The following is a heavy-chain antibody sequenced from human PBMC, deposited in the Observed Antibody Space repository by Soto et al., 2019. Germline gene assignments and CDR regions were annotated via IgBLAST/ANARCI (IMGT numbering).Heavy chain of an antibody. CDR2: IYYSGST. Sequence: QLQLQESGPGLVKPSETLSLTCTVSGGSISSSSYYWGWIRQPPGKGLEWIGSIYYSGSTYYNPSLKSRVTISVATSKIQFSLKLSSVTDADTAVYYCARHAGSSCKWFDPWGQGTLVTVSS. CDR3: ARHAGSSCKWFDP. V-gene: IGHV4-39*01. CDR1: GGSISSSSYY. D-gene: IGHD6-13*01. J-gene: IGHJ5*02.